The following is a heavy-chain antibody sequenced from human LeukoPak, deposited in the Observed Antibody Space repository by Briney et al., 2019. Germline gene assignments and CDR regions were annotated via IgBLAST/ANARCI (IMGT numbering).Heavy chain of an antibody. V-gene: IGHV3-11*06. D-gene: IGHD5-18*01. CDR1: VGSFSGYY. CDR3: ARVVYRYGYAFDI. J-gene: IGHJ3*02. CDR2: ITGSSRSI. Sequence: PSETLSLTCAVYVGSFSGYYWSWIRQAPGKGLEWVSFITGSSRSINYADSVKGRFTISRDNAKSSMYLQMNSLRAEDTAVYFCARVVYRYGYAFDIWGQGTVVTVSS.